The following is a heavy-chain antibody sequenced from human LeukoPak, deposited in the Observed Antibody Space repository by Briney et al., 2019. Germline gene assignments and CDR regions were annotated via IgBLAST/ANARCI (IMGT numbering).Heavy chain of an antibody. CDR3: TTDPGSGVNYYDSSGYYRY. CDR2: KSKTDGGTT. CDR1: GFTFSNAW. J-gene: IGHJ4*02. V-gene: IGHV3-15*01. D-gene: IGHD3-22*01. Sequence: GGSLRLSCAASGFTFSNAWMTWVRQAPGKGLEWVGRKSKTDGGTTDYAAPVKGRFTISRDDSKNTLYLQMNSLKTEDTAVYYCTTDPGSGVNYYDSSGYYRYWSQGTLVTVSS.